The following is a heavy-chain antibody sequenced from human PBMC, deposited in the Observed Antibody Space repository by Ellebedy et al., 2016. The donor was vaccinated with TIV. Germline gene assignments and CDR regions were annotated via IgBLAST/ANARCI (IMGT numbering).Heavy chain of an antibody. CDR2: IYYSGST. V-gene: IGHV4-31*03. CDR1: GGSISSGGYY. CDR3: ARWKGGMGV. Sequence: LRLXXTVSGGSISSGGYYWSWIRQHPGKGLEWIGYIYYSGSTYYNPSLKSRVTISVDTSKNQFSLKLSSVTAADTAVDYCARWKGGMGVWGQGNKVTVSS. D-gene: IGHD1-1*01. J-gene: IGHJ6*02.